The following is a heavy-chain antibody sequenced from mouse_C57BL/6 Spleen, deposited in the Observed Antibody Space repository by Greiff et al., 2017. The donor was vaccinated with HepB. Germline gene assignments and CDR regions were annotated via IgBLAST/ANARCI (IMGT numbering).Heavy chain of an antibody. J-gene: IGHJ4*01. CDR3: ARGGIYDGYFYAMDY. Sequence: EVQLVESGPGLVKPSQSLSLTCSVTGYSITSGYYWNWIRQFPGNKLEWMGYISYDGSNNYNPSLKNRISITRDTSKNQFFLKLNSVTTEDTATYYCARGGIYDGYFYAMDYWGQGTSVTVSS. CDR2: ISYDGSN. D-gene: IGHD2-3*01. V-gene: IGHV3-6*01. CDR1: GYSITSGYY.